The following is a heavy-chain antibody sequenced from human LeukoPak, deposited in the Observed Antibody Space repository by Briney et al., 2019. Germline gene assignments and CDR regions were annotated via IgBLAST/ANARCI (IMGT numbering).Heavy chain of an antibody. Sequence: GGSLRLSCAASGFTFDDYAMHWVRQAPGKGLEWVSGISWNSGSIGYADSVKGRFTISRDNAKNSLYLQMNSLRAEDTALYYCAKATEGSGYPLVGYGGKGPLVPV. V-gene: IGHV3-9*01. D-gene: IGHD3-22*01. CDR1: GFTFDDYA. CDR3: AKATEGSGYPLVGY. CDR2: ISWNSGSI. J-gene: IGHJ4*02.